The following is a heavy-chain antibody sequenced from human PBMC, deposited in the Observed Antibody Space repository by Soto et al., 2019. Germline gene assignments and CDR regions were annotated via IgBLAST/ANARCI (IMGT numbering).Heavy chain of an antibody. CDR3: AREEYYYGSGAFFDY. D-gene: IGHD3-10*01. CDR1: GGTFSSYT. CDR2: IIPILGIA. J-gene: IGHJ4*02. V-gene: IGHV1-69*08. Sequence: QVQLVQSGAEVKKPGSSVKVSCKASGGTFSSYTISWVRQVPGQGLEWMGRIIPILGIANYAQKFQGRVTITADKSTRTAYMELSSLRSEDTAVYYCAREEYYYGSGAFFDYWGQGTLVTVSS.